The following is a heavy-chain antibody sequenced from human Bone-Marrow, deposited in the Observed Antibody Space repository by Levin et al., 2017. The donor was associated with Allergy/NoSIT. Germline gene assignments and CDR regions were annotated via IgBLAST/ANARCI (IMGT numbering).Heavy chain of an antibody. CDR3: ARGPRYGSGWANFDY. V-gene: IGHV1-2*06. CDR2: INPNSGGT. CDR1: GYTCTGYY. J-gene: IGHJ4*02. D-gene: IGHD6-19*01. Sequence: GESLKISCKASGYTCTGYYMHWVRQAPGQGLEWMGRINPNSGGTNYAQKFQGRVTMTRDTSISTAYMELSRLRSGDTAVYYCARGPRYGSGWANFDYWGQGTLVTVSS.